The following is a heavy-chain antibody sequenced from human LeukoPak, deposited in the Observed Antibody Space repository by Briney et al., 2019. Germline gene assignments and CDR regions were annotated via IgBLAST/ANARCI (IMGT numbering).Heavy chain of an antibody. CDR2: INHSGRT. D-gene: IGHD3-22*01. Sequence: SETLSLTCAVYGGSFSGYYWRWIRQPPGKGLEWIGEINHSGRTNYNPSLKSRVTISVDTSKNQFSLKLSSVTAADTAVYYCARGGVGYYYDSSGYRAGYFQHWGQGTLVTVSS. J-gene: IGHJ1*01. V-gene: IGHV4-34*01. CDR1: GGSFSGYY. CDR3: ARGGVGYYYDSSGYRAGYFQH.